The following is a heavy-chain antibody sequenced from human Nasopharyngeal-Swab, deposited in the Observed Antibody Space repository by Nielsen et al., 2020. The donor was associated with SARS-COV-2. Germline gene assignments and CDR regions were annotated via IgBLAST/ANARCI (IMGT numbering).Heavy chain of an antibody. CDR3: AFSTTAIVSPSGC. J-gene: IGHJ4*02. D-gene: IGHD5-18*01. CDR2: ILNEGSDK. Sequence: GESFHISCPATVLTFSSYGMHWARKAPGKGLEWEAFILNEGSDKSYADSVKGRFTISTDNSKNTLYLQMNSLRAENTAVCYCAFSTTAIVSPSGCWGQGTLVTVSS. V-gene: IGHV3-30*02. CDR1: VLTFSSYG.